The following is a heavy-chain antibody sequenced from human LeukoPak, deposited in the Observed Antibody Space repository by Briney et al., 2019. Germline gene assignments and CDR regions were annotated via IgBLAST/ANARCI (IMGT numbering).Heavy chain of an antibody. D-gene: IGHD1-7*01. Sequence: ASVKVSCKASGYTFTSYYMHWVRQAPGQGLEWMGWISAYNGNTNYAQKLQGRVTMTTDTSTSTAYMELRSLRSDDTAVYYCARTDNWNYHWYFDLWGRGTLVTVSS. CDR1: GYTFTSYY. V-gene: IGHV1-18*04. J-gene: IGHJ2*01. CDR3: ARTDNWNYHWYFDL. CDR2: ISAYNGNT.